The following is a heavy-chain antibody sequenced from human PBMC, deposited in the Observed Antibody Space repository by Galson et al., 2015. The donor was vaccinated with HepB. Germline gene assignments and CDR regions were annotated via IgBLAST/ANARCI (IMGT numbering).Heavy chain of an antibody. CDR1: GFTFSDYY. J-gene: IGHJ4*02. CDR3: ARAQGGWLRTVTRALDY. D-gene: IGHD4-17*01. Sequence: SLRLSCAASGFTFSDYYMSWIRQAPGKGLEWVSYISSSSSYTNYADSVKGRFTISRDNAENSLYLQMNSLRAEDTAVYYCARAQGGWLRTVTRALDYWGQGTLVTVSS. CDR2: ISSSSSYT. V-gene: IGHV3-11*05.